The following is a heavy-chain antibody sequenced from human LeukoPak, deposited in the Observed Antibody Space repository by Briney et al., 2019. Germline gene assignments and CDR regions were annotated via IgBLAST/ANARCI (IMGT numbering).Heavy chain of an antibody. CDR2: ISSSGGTI. D-gene: IGHD3-10*01. V-gene: IGHV3-11*01. J-gene: IGHJ6*02. CDR3: ARASRLGSGSYYNIYYGMDV. CDR1: GFTFSDYY. Sequence: GGSLRLSCAASGFTFSDYYMSWIRQAPGKGLEWVSYISSSGGTIYYADSVKGRFTISRDNAKNSLYLQMNSLRAEDTAVYYCARASRLGSGSYYNIYYGMDVWGQGTTVTVSS.